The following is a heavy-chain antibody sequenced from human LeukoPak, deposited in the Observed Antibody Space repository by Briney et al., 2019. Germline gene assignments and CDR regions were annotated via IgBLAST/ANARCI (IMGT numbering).Heavy chain of an antibody. J-gene: IGHJ4*02. D-gene: IGHD3-10*01. Sequence: SVKVSCKASGGTFSRYAISWARQAPGQGLEWMGGIIPIFGTANYAQKFQGRVTITADESTSTAYMELSSLRSEDTAVYYCARENVIYGSGKWYFDYWGQGTLVTVSS. CDR2: IIPIFGTA. V-gene: IGHV1-69*13. CDR1: GGTFSRYA. CDR3: ARENVIYGSGKWYFDY.